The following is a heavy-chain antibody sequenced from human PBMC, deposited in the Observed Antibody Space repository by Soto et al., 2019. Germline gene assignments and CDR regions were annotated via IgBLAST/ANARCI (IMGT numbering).Heavy chain of an antibody. V-gene: IGHV4-4*07. J-gene: IGHJ6*02. D-gene: IGHD3-9*01. Sequence: SETLSLTCPVSDDFNSSYYWNWHRQPAGKGLEWIGRVSTNGATNYNPALESRVTMSVDTSKNQFSLKLTSVTAADTAVYFCARADYDSLTGSYAMDVWGQGTTVNVSS. CDR3: ARADYDSLTGSYAMDV. CDR1: DDFNSSYY. CDR2: VSTNGAT.